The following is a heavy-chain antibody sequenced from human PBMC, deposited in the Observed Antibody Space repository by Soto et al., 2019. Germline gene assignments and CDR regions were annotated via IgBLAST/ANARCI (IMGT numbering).Heavy chain of an antibody. CDR2: INPHGGST. CDR3: ARGDSTDCSNGVCSFFYNHDMDV. CDR1: GDTFTSYY. Sequence: ASVKVSCKAPGDTFTSYYLNWVRQAPGQGLEWMGVINPHGGSTKYAQKFQGRITMTRDTSRSTVYMELSSLRSDDAAIYYCARGDSTDCSNGVCSFFYNHDMDVWGQGTTVTVSS. D-gene: IGHD2-8*01. V-gene: IGHV1-46*01. J-gene: IGHJ6*02.